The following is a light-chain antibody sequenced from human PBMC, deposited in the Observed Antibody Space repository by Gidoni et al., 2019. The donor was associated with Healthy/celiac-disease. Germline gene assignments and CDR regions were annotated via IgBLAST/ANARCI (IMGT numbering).Light chain of an antibody. Sequence: EIVLTPSPATLSVSPGERATLPCRASQSVSSNLAWYQQKPGQAPRLLIYGASTRATGIPARFSGSGSGTEFTLTISSLQSEDFAVYYCQQYNSWPRTFGQGTRLEIK. CDR1: QSVSSN. V-gene: IGKV3-15*01. CDR2: GAS. J-gene: IGKJ5*01. CDR3: QQYNSWPRT.